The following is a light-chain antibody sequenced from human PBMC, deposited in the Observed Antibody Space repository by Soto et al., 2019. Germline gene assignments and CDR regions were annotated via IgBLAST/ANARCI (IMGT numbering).Light chain of an antibody. CDR3: QSFDSSLSGWV. Sequence: QSVLTQPPSVYGAPGQRVTIACTGSSSNIGAGYDVHWYQQLPGTDPKLLIYGNSNRPSGVPDRISGSKSGTSASLAISGRQAEDEADYYCQSFDSSLSGWVFGGGTQLTVL. CDR2: GNS. J-gene: IGLJ2*01. V-gene: IGLV1-40*01. CDR1: SSNIGAGYD.